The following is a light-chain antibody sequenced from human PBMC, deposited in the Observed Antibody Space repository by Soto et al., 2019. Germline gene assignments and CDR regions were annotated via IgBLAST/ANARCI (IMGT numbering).Light chain of an antibody. V-gene: IGKV3-11*01. CDR1: QSVGTY. CDR2: DAS. Sequence: EIVLTQSPATLYLSPGERATLSCRASQSVGTYLAWYQQKPGQAPRLLIYDASSRATGIPARFSGSGSGTDFTLTISSLEPEDFAIYFCQQRSNWPPLTFGQGTRLEIK. J-gene: IGKJ5*01. CDR3: QQRSNWPPLT.